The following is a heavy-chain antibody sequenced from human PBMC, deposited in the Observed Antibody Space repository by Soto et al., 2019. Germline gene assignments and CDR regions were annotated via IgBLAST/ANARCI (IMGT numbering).Heavy chain of an antibody. V-gene: IGHV4-31*03. J-gene: IGHJ5*02. CDR1: GGSISSGGYY. CDR2: IYYSGST. D-gene: IGHD2-8*01. CDR3: ARSLYQDTLNCFDP. Sequence: SETLSLTCTVSGGSISSGGYYWSWIRQHPGKGLEWIGYIYYSGSTYYNPSLKSRVTISVDTSKNQFSLKLSSVTAADTAVYYCARSLYQDTLNCFDPWGQGTLVTVSS.